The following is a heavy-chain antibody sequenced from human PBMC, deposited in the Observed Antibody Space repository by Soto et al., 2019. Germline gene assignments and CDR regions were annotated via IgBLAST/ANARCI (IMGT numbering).Heavy chain of an antibody. CDR1: GCSISSYY. D-gene: IGHD3-3*01. Sequence: XETLSLTCAVSGCSISSYYWSWIRQPPGKGLEWIGYIYYSGSTNYNPSLKSRVTISVDTSKNQFSLKLSSVTAADTAVYYCARVRSGWPGPAFDHWGQGTLVTVSS. CDR3: ARVRSGWPGPAFDH. J-gene: IGHJ5*02. V-gene: IGHV4-59*01. CDR2: IYYSGST.